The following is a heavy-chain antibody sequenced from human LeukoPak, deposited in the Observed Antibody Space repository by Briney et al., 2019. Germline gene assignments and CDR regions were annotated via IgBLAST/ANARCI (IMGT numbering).Heavy chain of an antibody. CDR2: ISGSGGST. CDR3: AKDIRTVRGISLPDY. Sequence: GGSLRLSCAAFGLTFSNYAMSWVRQAPGKGLEWVSTISGSGGSTYYADSVKGRFTISRDNSKNTLYLQMNSLRAEDTAVYYCAKDIRTVRGISLPDYWGQGTLVTVSS. CDR1: GLTFSNYA. J-gene: IGHJ4*02. D-gene: IGHD3-10*01. V-gene: IGHV3-23*01.